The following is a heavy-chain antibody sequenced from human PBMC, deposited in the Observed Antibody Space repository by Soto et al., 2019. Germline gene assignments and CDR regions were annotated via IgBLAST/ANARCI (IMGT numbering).Heavy chain of an antibody. CDR3: ARGEVVRGGASIAARHYYYYYGMDV. CDR1: GGSFSCYY. CDR2: INHSGST. D-gene: IGHD6-6*01. Sequence: SETLSLTCAVYGGSFSCYYWSWSRQPPGKGLEWIGEINHSGSTNYNPPLKSRITISVDTSKNQFSLKLSSVTAADTAVYYCARGEVVRGGASIAARHYYYYYGMDVWGQGTTVTVPS. V-gene: IGHV4-34*01. J-gene: IGHJ6*02.